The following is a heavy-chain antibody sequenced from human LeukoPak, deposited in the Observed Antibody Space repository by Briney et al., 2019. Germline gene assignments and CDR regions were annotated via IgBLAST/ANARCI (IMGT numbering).Heavy chain of an antibody. CDR1: GYTFTSYD. J-gene: IGHJ4*02. V-gene: IGHV1-8*02. CDR3: ARESPRTYYFDY. D-gene: IGHD1-1*01. Sequence: ASVKVSCKASGYTFTSYDINWVRQATGQGLEWMGWMNPNSGNTGYAQKFQGRVTMTRDTSTSTVYMELSSLRSEDTAVYYCARESPRTYYFDYWGQGTLVTVSS. CDR2: MNPNSGNT.